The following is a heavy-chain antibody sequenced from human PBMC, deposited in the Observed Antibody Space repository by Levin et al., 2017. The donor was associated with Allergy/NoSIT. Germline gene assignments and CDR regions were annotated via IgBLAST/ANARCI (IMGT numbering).Heavy chain of an antibody. CDR3: ASTMTTVKIDAFDI. J-gene: IGHJ3*02. CDR1: GYSFTSYW. CDR2: IYPGDSDT. Sequence: GGFLRLSCKGSGYSFTSYWIGWVRQMPGKGLEWMGIIYPGDSDTRYSPSFQGQVTISADKSISTAYLQWSSLKASDTAMYYCASTMTTVKIDAFDIWGQGTMVTVSS. V-gene: IGHV5-51*01. D-gene: IGHD4-17*01.